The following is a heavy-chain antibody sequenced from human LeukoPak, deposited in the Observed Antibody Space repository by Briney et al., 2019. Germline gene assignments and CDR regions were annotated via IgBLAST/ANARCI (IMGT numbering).Heavy chain of an antibody. CDR1: GTSISLSNW. Sequence: SETLSLTCAVSGTSISLSNWWTWVRQPPGKGLEWIGEIYHSGTTNYNPSLKSRVTISLDKSRNQFSLNLNSVSAADTAVYYCTRSYFGSGTFNGFDYWGQGTLVTVSS. CDR3: TRSYFGSGTFNGFDY. D-gene: IGHD3-10*01. J-gene: IGHJ4*02. V-gene: IGHV4-4*02. CDR2: IYHSGTT.